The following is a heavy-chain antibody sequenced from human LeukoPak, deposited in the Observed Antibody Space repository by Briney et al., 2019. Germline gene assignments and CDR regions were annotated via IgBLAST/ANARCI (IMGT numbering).Heavy chain of an antibody. J-gene: IGHJ5*02. V-gene: IGHV3-7*01. CDR1: GGSFSGYY. Sequence: ETLSLTCAVYGGSFSGYYWSWVRQAPGKGLEWVANIKQDGSVQFYMDSLKGRFSVSRDNAKNSLYLQMNGLRVEDTAVYYCTRLQIAVAGPNWFDPWGQGTLVTVSS. CDR3: TRLQIAVAGPNWFDP. CDR2: IKQDGSVQ. D-gene: IGHD6-19*01.